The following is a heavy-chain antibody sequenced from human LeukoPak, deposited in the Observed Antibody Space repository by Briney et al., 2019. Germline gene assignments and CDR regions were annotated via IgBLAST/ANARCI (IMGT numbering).Heavy chain of an antibody. V-gene: IGHV1-69*13. Sequence: SVKVSCKASGGTFSSYAISWVRQAPGQGLEWMGGIIPIFGTANYAQKFQGRVTITADESTSTAYMELSSLRSEDTAVYYCARDPDNWNYQPLLMDVWGKGTTVTVSS. D-gene: IGHD1-7*01. CDR2: IIPIFGTA. CDR1: GGTFSSYA. J-gene: IGHJ6*03. CDR3: ARDPDNWNYQPLLMDV.